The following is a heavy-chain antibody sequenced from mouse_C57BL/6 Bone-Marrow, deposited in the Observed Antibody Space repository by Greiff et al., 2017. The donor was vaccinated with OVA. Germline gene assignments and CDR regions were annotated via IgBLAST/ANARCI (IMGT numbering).Heavy chain of an antibody. V-gene: IGHV5-17*01. Sequence: EVMLVESGGGLVKPGGSLKLSCAASGFTFSDSGMHWVRQAPEKGLEWVAYISSGSSTIYYADTVKGRFTISRDNAKNTLFLQLTSLRSEDTAMYYCARGDGDYSAWFAYWGQGTLVTVSA. CDR1: GFTFSDSG. D-gene: IGHD2-13*01. CDR3: ARGDGDYSAWFAY. CDR2: ISSGSSTI. J-gene: IGHJ3*01.